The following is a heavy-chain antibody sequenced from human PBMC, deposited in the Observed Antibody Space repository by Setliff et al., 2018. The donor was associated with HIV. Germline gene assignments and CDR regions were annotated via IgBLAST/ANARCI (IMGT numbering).Heavy chain of an antibody. Sequence: SETLSLTCNVLDFSIGATSYYWGWIRQPPGKGLQWIGSVYYNGDTKYNPSLKSRLVISVDKTKNQFSLMLNSLTVADTAVYYCARLGYYNLWSSYWTDTWGQGKSVTVSS. J-gene: IGHJ4*02. V-gene: IGHV4-39*01. CDR2: VYYNGDT. D-gene: IGHD3-3*01. CDR3: ARLGYYNLWSSYWTDT. CDR1: DFSIGATSYY.